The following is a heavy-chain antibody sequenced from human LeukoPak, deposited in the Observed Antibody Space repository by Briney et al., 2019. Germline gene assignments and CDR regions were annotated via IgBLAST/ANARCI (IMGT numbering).Heavy chain of an antibody. D-gene: IGHD2-2*01. Sequence: PSETLSLTCTVSGGSISSYYWSWIRQPPGKGLEWIGYIYYSGSTNYNPSLKSRVTISVDTSKNQFSLKLSSVTAADTAVYYCARGGYCSSTSCSAYFDYWGQGTLVTVSS. CDR1: GGSISSYY. J-gene: IGHJ4*02. CDR3: ARGGYCSSTSCSAYFDY. V-gene: IGHV4-59*08. CDR2: IYYSGST.